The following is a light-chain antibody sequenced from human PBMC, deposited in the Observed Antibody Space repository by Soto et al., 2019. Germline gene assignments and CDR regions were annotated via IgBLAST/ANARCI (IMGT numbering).Light chain of an antibody. J-gene: IGKJ3*01. CDR2: GAS. V-gene: IGKV3-20*01. CDR3: QQYNSSPLT. CDR1: QRVSSSW. Sequence: QYQAEVTESPGERATLSCNTSQRVSSSWLAWYQQKPGKAPRLLIYGASNRASGIPDRFSGSGSGTDFTLTISRLEPDDFALYYCQQYNSSPLTFGQGTKVDIK.